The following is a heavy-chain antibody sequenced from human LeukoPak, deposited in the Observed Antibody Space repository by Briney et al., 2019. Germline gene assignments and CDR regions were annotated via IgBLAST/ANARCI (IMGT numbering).Heavy chain of an antibody. D-gene: IGHD3-9*01. Sequence: GASVKVSCKASGYTFTNYGISWVQQAPGQGLEWTGWISAYNGNTNYAQKLQGRVTMTTDTSTSTAYMELRSLRSDDTAVYYRARARLLRYYDWLLYHSNWFDPWGQGTLVTVSS. J-gene: IGHJ5*02. CDR1: GYTFTNYG. V-gene: IGHV1-18*01. CDR2: ISAYNGNT. CDR3: ARARLLRYYDWLLYHSNWFDP.